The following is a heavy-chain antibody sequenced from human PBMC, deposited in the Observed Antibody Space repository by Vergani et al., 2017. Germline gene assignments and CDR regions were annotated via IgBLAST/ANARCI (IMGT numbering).Heavy chain of an antibody. CDR3: ARHGYCSGGSCYHLSSLSWFDP. D-gene: IGHD2-15*01. J-gene: IGHJ5*02. V-gene: IGHV4-39*01. CDR1: GGSISSSSYY. Sequence: QLQLQESGPGLVKPSETLSLTCTVSGGSISSSSYYWGWIRQPPGKGLEWIGSIYYSGSTYYNPSLKSRVTISVDTSKNQFSLKLSSVTAADTAVYYCARHGYCSGGSCYHLSSLSWFDPWGQGTLVTVSS. CDR2: IYYSGST.